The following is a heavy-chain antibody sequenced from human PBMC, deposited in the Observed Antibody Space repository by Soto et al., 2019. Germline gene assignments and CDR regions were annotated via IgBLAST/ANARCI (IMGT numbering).Heavy chain of an antibody. CDR2: IIPIFGTA. Sequence: GASVKVSCKASGGTFSSYAISWVRQAPGQGLEWMGGIIPIFGTANYAQKFQGRVTITADESTSTAYMELSSLRSEDTAVYYCARKGSSPSSGNSFLLAYGMDVWGQGTTVTVSS. D-gene: IGHD3-10*01. J-gene: IGHJ6*02. V-gene: IGHV1-69*13. CDR1: GGTFSSYA. CDR3: ARKGSSPSSGNSFLLAYGMDV.